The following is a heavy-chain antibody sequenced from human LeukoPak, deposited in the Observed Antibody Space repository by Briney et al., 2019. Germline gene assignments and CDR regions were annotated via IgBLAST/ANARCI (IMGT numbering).Heavy chain of an antibody. CDR2: IYTSGST. CDR3: ARLLRYSNYFDS. D-gene: IGHD4-11*01. V-gene: IGHV4-4*09. CDR1: GGSMSTYY. J-gene: IGHJ4*02. Sequence: SSETLSLTCTVSGGSMSTYYWSWIRQPPGRGLEWIGHIYTSGSTNYNPSLKSRVTMSVDTSKNQFSLRLTSVTAADTAVYYCARLLRYSNYFDSWGQGTLVTVSS.